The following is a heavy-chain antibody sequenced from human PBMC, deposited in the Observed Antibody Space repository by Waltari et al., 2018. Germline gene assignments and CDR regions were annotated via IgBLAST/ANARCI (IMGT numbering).Heavy chain of an antibody. CDR2: IYPGDSDT. CDR3: ARQYYYDSSGYADFDY. Sequence: EVQLVQSGAEVKKPGESLKISCKGSGYSFTSYWIGWVRQMPGKGLEGMGLIYPGDSDTRYSPSFQGQVTISADKSISTAYLQWSSLKASDTAMYYCARQYYYDSSGYADFDYWGQGTLVTVSS. D-gene: IGHD3-22*01. CDR1: GYSFTSYW. V-gene: IGHV5-51*01. J-gene: IGHJ4*02.